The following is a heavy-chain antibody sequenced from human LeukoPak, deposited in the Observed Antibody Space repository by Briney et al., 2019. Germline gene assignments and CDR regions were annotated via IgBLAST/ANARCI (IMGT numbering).Heavy chain of an antibody. J-gene: IGHJ4*02. CDR3: ARGGVVATPEYFDY. D-gene: IGHD2-15*01. Sequence: PSETLSLTCAVYGGSFSGYYWGWIRQPPGKGLEWIGEINHSGSTNYNPSLKSRVTISVDTSKNQFSLKLSSVTAADTAVYYCARGGVVATPEYFDYWGQGTLVTVSS. V-gene: IGHV4-34*01. CDR2: INHSGST. CDR1: GGSFSGYY.